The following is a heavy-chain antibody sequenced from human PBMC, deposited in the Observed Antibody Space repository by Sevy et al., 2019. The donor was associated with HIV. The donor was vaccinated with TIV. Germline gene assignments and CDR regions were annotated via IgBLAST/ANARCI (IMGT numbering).Heavy chain of an antibody. CDR3: ARVLLLRLGELSPPDY. CDR1: KFTFSSHA. CDR2: ISYDGSNK. D-gene: IGHD3-16*02. V-gene: IGHV3-30-3*01. J-gene: IGHJ4*02. Sequence: GGSLRLSCAASKFTFSSHAMHWVRQAPGKGLEWVAVISYDGSNKYFADSVKGRFTISRDNSKNTLYLQMNSLRAEDTAVYYCARVLLLRLGELSPPDYWGQGTLVTVSS.